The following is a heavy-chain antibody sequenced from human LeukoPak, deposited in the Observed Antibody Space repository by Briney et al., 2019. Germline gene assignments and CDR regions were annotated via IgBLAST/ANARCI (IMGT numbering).Heavy chain of an antibody. D-gene: IGHD3-10*01. CDR3: ARVFGSGPNSYPY. Sequence: ASVKVSCKASGYTFTGYYMHWVRQAPGQGLEWMGWINPNSGGTNYAQKFQGRVTMTRDTSISTAYMELSRLRSDDTAVYYCARVFGSGPNSYPYWGQGTLVTVSS. CDR2: INPNSGGT. CDR1: GYTFTGYY. V-gene: IGHV1-2*02. J-gene: IGHJ4*02.